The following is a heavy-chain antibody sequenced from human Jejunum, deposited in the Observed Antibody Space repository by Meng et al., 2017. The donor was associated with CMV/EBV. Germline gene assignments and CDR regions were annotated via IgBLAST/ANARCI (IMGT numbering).Heavy chain of an antibody. J-gene: IGHJ2*01. CDR2: SGNGVDT. CDR3: ARDSQGRDPWYFDL. CDR1: GDSSSTHH. Sequence: ESGTRRVTPTVTLSPTGNAFGDSSSTHHWSCIGQPAERGLEWIARSGNGVDTYYNPSLNSRVTVSIDTSKNQFSLTLTSVTAADTAVYYCARDSQGRDPWYFDLWGPGTLVTVSS. V-gene: IGHV4-4*07.